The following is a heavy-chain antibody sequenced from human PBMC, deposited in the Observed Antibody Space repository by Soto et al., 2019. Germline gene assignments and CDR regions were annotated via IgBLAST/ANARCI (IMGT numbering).Heavy chain of an antibody. Sequence: QVQLVQSGAEVKKPGASVKVSCKASGYTFTSYGISWVRQAPGQGLEWMGWISAYNGNTNYAQKLQGRVTMTTDPSPSTAYMELGSLRADDTAVYYCARDRPLCSGGSCYSSAFDIWGQGTMGTVSS. J-gene: IGHJ3*02. CDR2: ISAYNGNT. CDR3: ARDRPLCSGGSCYSSAFDI. D-gene: IGHD2-15*01. CDR1: GYTFTSYG. V-gene: IGHV1-18*01.